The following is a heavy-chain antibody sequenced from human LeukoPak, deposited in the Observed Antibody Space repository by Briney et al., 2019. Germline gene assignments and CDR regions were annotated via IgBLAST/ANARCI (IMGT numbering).Heavy chain of an antibody. Sequence: GGSLRLSCAASGFTFSSYGMHWVRQAPGKGLEWVAVISYDGSNKYYADSVKGRFTISRDNSKNTLYLQMNSLRAEDTAVYYCARAPGPGYYDSSGYYPPYYFDYWGQGTLVTVSS. CDR1: GFTFSSYG. V-gene: IGHV3-30*03. J-gene: IGHJ4*02. CDR2: ISYDGSNK. CDR3: ARAPGPGYYDSSGYYPPYYFDY. D-gene: IGHD3-22*01.